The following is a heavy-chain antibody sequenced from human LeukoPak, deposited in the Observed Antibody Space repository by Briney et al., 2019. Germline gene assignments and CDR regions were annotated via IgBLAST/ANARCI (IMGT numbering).Heavy chain of an antibody. J-gene: IGHJ4*02. V-gene: IGHV3-7*01. CDR3: ARDSDWLLGYFDY. D-gene: IGHD3-9*01. CDR1: GFTFSNYW. Sequence: GGSLRLSCAASGFTFSNYWMNWVRQAPGKGLEWVANIKEDGSEKYYVDSVRGRFTISRDNAKNSLYLQMSSLRAEDTAVYYCARDSDWLLGYFDYWGQGTLVTVSS. CDR2: IKEDGSEK.